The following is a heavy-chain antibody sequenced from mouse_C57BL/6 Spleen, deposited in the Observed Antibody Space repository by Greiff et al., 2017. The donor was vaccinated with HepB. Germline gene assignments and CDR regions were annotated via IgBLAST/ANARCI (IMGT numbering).Heavy chain of an antibody. CDR2: IRNKANGYTT. D-gene: IGHD2-1*01. Sequence: EVMLVESGGGLVQPGGSLSLSCAASGFTFTDYYMSWVRQPPGKALEWLGFIRNKANGYTTEYSASVKGRFTISRDNSQSILYLQMNALRAEDSATYYCASSGGDYGNYWYYAMDYWGQGTSVTVSS. CDR1: GFTFTDYY. J-gene: IGHJ4*01. CDR3: ASSGGDYGNYWYYAMDY. V-gene: IGHV7-3*01.